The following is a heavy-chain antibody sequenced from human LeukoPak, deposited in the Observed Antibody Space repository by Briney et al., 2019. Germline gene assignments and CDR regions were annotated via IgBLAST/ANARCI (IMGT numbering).Heavy chain of an antibody. Sequence: PGGSLRLSCAASGFTFSSFAMSWVRQAPGKGLEWASVISGSGNSTYHADSVKGRFTVSRDNSKNTLYLQMNSLRAEDTAVYYCAKGKDAVTTYAFDIWGQGTMVTVSS. CDR2: ISGSGNST. V-gene: IGHV3-23*01. J-gene: IGHJ3*02. CDR3: AKGKDAVTTYAFDI. CDR1: GFTFSSFA. D-gene: IGHD4-17*01.